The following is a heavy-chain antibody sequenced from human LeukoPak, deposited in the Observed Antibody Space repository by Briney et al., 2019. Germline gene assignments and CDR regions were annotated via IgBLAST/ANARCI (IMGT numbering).Heavy chain of an antibody. V-gene: IGHV4-59*01. CDR2: IYYSGST. CDR1: GGSISSYY. J-gene: IGHJ5*02. D-gene: IGHD3-16*01. Sequence: SETLSLTCTVSGGSISSYYWSWIRQPPGKGLEWIGYIYYSGSTNYNPSLKSRVTISVDTSKNQFSMKLSSVTAADTAVYYCARGYYDYVWGSAGPHNWFDPWGQGTLVTVSS. CDR3: ARGYYDYVWGSAGPHNWFDP.